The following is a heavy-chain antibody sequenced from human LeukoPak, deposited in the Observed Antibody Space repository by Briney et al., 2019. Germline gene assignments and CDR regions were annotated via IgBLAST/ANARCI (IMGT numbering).Heavy chain of an antibody. J-gene: IGHJ4*02. Sequence: SETLSLTCTVSGGSISGYWWSWIRQSPGEGLEWIGYIHYSGGTSYNPSLKSRVTMLVDTSKNQFSLKLSSVTAADTAVYYCARGGYSYGPFDYWGQGTLVTVSS. CDR2: IHYSGGT. D-gene: IGHD5-18*01. CDR1: GGSISGYW. CDR3: ARGGYSYGPFDY. V-gene: IGHV4-59*12.